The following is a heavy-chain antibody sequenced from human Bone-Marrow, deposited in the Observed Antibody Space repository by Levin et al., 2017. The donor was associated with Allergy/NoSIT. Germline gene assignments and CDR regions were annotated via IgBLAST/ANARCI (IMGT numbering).Heavy chain of an antibody. D-gene: IGHD2-15*01. CDR1: GFTFSSYA. CDR3: ARDPSKYCSGGSCSGPSFDY. Sequence: SCAASGFTFSSYAMHWVRQAPGKGLEWVAVISYDGSNKYYADSVKGRFTISRDNSKNTLYLQMNSLRAEDTAVYYCARDPSKYCSGGSCSGPSFDYWGQGTLVTVSS. J-gene: IGHJ4*02. CDR2: ISYDGSNK. V-gene: IGHV3-30-3*01.